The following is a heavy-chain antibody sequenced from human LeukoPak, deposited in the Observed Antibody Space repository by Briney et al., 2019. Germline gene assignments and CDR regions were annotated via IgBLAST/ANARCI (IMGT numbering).Heavy chain of an antibody. Sequence: SETLSLTCTVSGGSISSYYWSWIRQPAGKGLEWIGRIYTSGSTNYNPSLKSRVTMSVDTSKNQFSLKLSSVTAADTAVYYCARDLVSWFGELLSDYWGQGTLVIVSS. CDR3: ARDLVSWFGELLSDY. CDR2: IYTSGST. V-gene: IGHV4-4*07. J-gene: IGHJ4*02. CDR1: GGSISSYY. D-gene: IGHD3-10*01.